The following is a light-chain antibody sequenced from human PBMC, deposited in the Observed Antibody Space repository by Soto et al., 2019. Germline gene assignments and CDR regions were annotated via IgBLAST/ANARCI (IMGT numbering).Light chain of an antibody. CDR2: VVS. CDR3: QHFGASTLYT. Sequence: EIVLTQSPGTVSLSPGETATLSCRASQSVTSNFLAWYQQKPGQAPRLLLYVVSNRATGIPDRFSGSGSGTDFTLAISRLEPEDFAVYYCQHFGASTLYTFGQGTKVEIK. CDR1: QSVTSNF. J-gene: IGKJ2*01. V-gene: IGKV3-20*01.